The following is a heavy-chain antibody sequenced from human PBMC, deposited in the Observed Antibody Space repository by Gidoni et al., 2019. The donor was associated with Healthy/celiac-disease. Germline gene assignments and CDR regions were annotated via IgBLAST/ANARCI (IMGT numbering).Heavy chain of an antibody. J-gene: IGHJ4*02. V-gene: IGHV4-61*02. CDR1: GGSISSGSYY. CDR3: AISRYSLLYYFDY. D-gene: IGHD5-18*01. Sequence: QVQLQESGPGLVKPSQTLSLTCTVSGGSISSGSYYWSWIRQPAGKGLEWIGRIYTSGSTNYNPSLKSRVTISVDTSKNQFSLKLSSVTAADTAVYYCAISRYSLLYYFDYWGQGTLVTVSS. CDR2: IYTSGST.